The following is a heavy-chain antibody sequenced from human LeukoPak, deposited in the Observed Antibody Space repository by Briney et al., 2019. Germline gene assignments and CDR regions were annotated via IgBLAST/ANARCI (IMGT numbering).Heavy chain of an antibody. Sequence: RGESLKISCKGSGYTFTSYWIGWVRQMPGKGLEWMGVIYPDDSHTTYSPSFRGQVTISANKSTSTAYLQWSSLKASDTAMYYCARPRAGSNSIEEFDYWGQGTLVTVSS. D-gene: IGHD6-13*01. CDR2: IYPDDSHT. J-gene: IGHJ4*02. CDR1: GYTFTSYW. V-gene: IGHV5-51*01. CDR3: ARPRAGSNSIEEFDY.